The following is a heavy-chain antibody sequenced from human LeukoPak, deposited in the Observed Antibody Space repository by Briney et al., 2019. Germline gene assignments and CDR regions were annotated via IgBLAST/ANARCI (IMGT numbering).Heavy chain of an antibody. Sequence: GGSLRLSCAASGFTLDDYAMHWVRQAPGKGLEWVSGISWNSGSIGYADSVKGRFTISRDNSKNTLYLQMNSLRAEDTAVYYCARDAGYSGYDQKDNWFDPWGQGTLVTVSS. D-gene: IGHD5-12*01. CDR2: ISWNSGSI. V-gene: IGHV3-9*01. CDR1: GFTLDDYA. J-gene: IGHJ5*02. CDR3: ARDAGYSGYDQKDNWFDP.